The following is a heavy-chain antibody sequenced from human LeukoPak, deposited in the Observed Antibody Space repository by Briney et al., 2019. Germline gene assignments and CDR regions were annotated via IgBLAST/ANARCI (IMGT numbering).Heavy chain of an antibody. J-gene: IGHJ3*02. CDR1: GFTFSSYA. CDR3: ARRRIVGSIDDAFDI. CDR2: ISSDGNTQ. Sequence: PGGSLRLSCAASGFTFSSYAMHWVRQAPGKGLEWATVISSDGNTQYYADSVEGRFTISRDNSNNTLYLQMNSLRADDTAIYYCARRRIVGSIDDAFDIWAKGQWSPSLQ. D-gene: IGHD1-26*01. V-gene: IGHV3-30-3*01.